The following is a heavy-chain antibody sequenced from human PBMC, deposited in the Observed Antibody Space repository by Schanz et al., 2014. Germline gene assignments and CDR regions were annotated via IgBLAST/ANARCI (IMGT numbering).Heavy chain of an antibody. V-gene: IGHV3-23*01. CDR1: GFIFGSSV. J-gene: IGHJ2*01. CDR2: ITGASDHI. CDR3: AKDAPYPFDL. Sequence: EVQLLESGGGLIQPGGSLRLSCAASGFIFGSSVMAWVRQAPGKGLEWVSGITGASDHIDYAESVKGRSTISRDNSKNTLYLQMDSLRAEDTAIYYCAKDAPYPFDLWGRGTLITVSS.